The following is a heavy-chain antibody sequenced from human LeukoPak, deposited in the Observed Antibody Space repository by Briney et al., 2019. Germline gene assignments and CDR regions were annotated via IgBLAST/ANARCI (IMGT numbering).Heavy chain of an antibody. V-gene: IGHV1-2*02. J-gene: IGHJ3*02. CDR2: INPDSGDT. CDR3: ARDGTFDI. Sequence: ASVKVSCKSSGYTFTDYYMHWVRQAPGQGLEWMGWINPDSGDTNYTRKLQGRVTMTRDTSSSTAYMELIRLRSDDTAVYYCARDGTFDIWGQGTMVTVSS. D-gene: IGHD2-15*01. CDR1: GYTFTDYY.